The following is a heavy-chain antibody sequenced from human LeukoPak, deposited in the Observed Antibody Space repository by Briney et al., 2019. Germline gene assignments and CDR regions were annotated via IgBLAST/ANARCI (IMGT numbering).Heavy chain of an antibody. D-gene: IGHD4-23*01. CDR2: IIPILGIA. CDR3: ARAPGYGGNSLDY. V-gene: IGHV1-69*04. J-gene: IGHJ4*02. CDR1: GYTFSSYA. Sequence: ASVKVSCKASGYTFSSYAISWVRQAPGQGPEWMGRIIPILGIANYAQKFQGRVTITADKSTSTAYMELSSLRSEDTAVYYCARAPGYGGNSLDYWGQGTLVTVSS.